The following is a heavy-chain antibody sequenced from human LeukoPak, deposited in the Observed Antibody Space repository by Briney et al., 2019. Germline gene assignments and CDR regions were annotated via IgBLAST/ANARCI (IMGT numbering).Heavy chain of an antibody. Sequence: SETLSLTCTVSGGSISSGDYYWSWIRQPPGKGLEWIGYIYYSGSTYYNPSLKSRVTISVDTSKNQFSLKLSSVTAADTAVYYCARGGGSWYLMAFDIWGQGTMVTVSS. CDR1: GGSISSGDYY. V-gene: IGHV4-30-4*01. CDR3: ARGGGSWYLMAFDI. D-gene: IGHD6-13*01. CDR2: IYYSGST. J-gene: IGHJ3*02.